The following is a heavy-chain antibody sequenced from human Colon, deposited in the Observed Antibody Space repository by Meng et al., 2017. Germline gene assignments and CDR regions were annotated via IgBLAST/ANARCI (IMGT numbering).Heavy chain of an antibody. Sequence: QVHLHESGPGLVRPSEALSLVCTVSGGSIKSGGYHWGWVRQHPGKGLEYIGFMSDSGTTDYNPSLRSRVSISEIGSSKNQFALTLRSVTAADTATYFCARDTLYGTDYWGQGVLVTVSS. J-gene: IGHJ4*02. CDR3: ARDTLYGTDY. CDR1: GGSIKSGGYH. CDR2: MSDSGTT. D-gene: IGHD4-17*01. V-gene: IGHV4-31*03.